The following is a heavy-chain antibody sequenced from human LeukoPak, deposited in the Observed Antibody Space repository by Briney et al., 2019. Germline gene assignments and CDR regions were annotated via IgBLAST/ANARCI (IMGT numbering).Heavy chain of an antibody. CDR2: ISWNSGSI. Sequence: GGSLRLSCAASGFTFDDYAMHWVRQAPGKGLEWVSGISWNSGSIGYADSVKGRFTISRDNAKNSLYLQMNSLRDEDTAVYYCATPTGSYGYWGQGTLVTVSS. CDR1: GFTFDDYA. V-gene: IGHV3-9*01. CDR3: ATPTGSYGY. D-gene: IGHD1-26*01. J-gene: IGHJ4*02.